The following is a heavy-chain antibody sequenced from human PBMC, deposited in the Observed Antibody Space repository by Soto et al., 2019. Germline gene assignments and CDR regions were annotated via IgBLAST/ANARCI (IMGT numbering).Heavy chain of an antibody. CDR1: GYTFTGFD. V-gene: IGHV1-18*01. CDR2: ISAYNGNT. Sequence: QVQLVQSGAEVKKPGASVKVSCKTSGYTFTGFDISWVRQAPGQGLEWMGWISAYNGNTNYAQKLQGRFTMTTDTSTSTAYMELRSLRSDDTAVYYCARAVSLFYSYYYMDVWGKGTTVTVSS. J-gene: IGHJ6*03. CDR3: ARAVSLFYSYYYMDV. D-gene: IGHD2-21*01.